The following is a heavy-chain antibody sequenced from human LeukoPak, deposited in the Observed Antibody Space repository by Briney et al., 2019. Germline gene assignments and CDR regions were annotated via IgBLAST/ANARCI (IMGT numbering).Heavy chain of an antibody. CDR3: VKDGYSGGFPGSPDY. Sequence: GGSLRLSCAASGFTFSDYAMNWVRQAPGKGLEWVSGISRSGSAIYYADSVKGRFTISRDNAKNTLYLHLNSLRADDTAVYYCVKDGYSGGFPGSPDYWGQGARVAVSS. CDR1: GFTFSDYA. J-gene: IGHJ4*02. CDR2: ISRSGSAI. D-gene: IGHD1-26*01. V-gene: IGHV3-23*01.